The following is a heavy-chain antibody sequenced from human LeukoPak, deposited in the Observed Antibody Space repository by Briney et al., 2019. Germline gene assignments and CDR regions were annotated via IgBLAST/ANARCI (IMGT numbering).Heavy chain of an antibody. V-gene: IGHV3-23*01. CDR2: ISGSGGST. J-gene: IGHJ6*02. D-gene: IGHD6-13*01. CDR3: AKEEEYSSSWFEALYYYYGMDV. Sequence: GGSLRLSCAASGFTFNSYAMRWVRQAPGKGLEWVSAISGSGGSTYYADSVKGRFTISRDNSKNTLYLQMNSLRAEDTAVYYCAKEEEYSSSWFEALYYYYGMDVWGQGTTVTVSS. CDR1: GFTFNSYA.